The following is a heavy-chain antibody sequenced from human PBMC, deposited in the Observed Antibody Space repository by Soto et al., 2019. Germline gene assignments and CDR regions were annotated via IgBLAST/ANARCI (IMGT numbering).Heavy chain of an antibody. Sequence: QVQLVQSGAEVKKPGSSVKVSCKASGGTFSSYAISWVRQAPGQGLEWMGGIIPIFGTANYAQKFQGRVTITADEYTSKAHMEVSSLRSEETALYYWARGPTLRWDPFDYWGQGTLVTVSS. CDR2: IIPIFGTA. CDR3: ARGPTLRWDPFDY. V-gene: IGHV1-69*12. D-gene: IGHD4-17*01. J-gene: IGHJ4*02. CDR1: GGTFSSYA.